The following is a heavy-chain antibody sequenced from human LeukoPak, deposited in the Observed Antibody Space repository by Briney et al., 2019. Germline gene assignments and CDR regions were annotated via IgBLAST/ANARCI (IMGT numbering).Heavy chain of an antibody. V-gene: IGHV1-2*06. CDR3: AREYDYYDSSGHPRRDAFDI. J-gene: IGHJ3*02. D-gene: IGHD3-22*01. Sequence: GASVKVSCKASGYTFTGYYMHWVRRAPGQGLEWMVRINPTSGGANYAQKFQGRVTMTRETSISTAYMELSRLRSDDTAVYYCAREYDYYDSSGHPRRDAFDIWGQGTMVTV. CDR1: GYTFTGYY. CDR2: INPTSGGA.